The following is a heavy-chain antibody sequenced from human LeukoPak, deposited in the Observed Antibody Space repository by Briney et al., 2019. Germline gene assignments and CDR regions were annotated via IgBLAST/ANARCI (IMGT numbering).Heavy chain of an antibody. CDR1: GFTFSDYY. J-gene: IGHJ1*01. D-gene: IGHD3-3*01. CDR3: ARTADEERRITIFGVVNHAAEYFQH. V-gene: IGHV3-11*01. CDR2: ISSSGSTI. Sequence: GGSLRLSCAASGFTFSDYYMSWIRQAPGKGLEWVSYISSSGSTIYYADSVKGRFTISRDNAKNSLYLQMNSLRAEDTAVYYCARTADEERRITIFGVVNHAAEYFQHWGQGTLVTVSS.